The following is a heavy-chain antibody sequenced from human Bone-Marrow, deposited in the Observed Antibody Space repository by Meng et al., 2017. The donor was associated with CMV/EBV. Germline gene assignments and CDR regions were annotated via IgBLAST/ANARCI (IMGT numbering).Heavy chain of an antibody. V-gene: IGHV3-48*03. CDR1: GFTFSSYE. D-gene: IGHD4-17*01. J-gene: IGHJ4*02. Sequence: LSLTCAASGFTFSSYEMNWVRQAPGKGLEWVSYISSSGSTIYYADSVKGRFTISRDNAKNSLYLQMNSLRAEDTAVYYCARGVATVTTYSPIYFDYWGQGTLVTVSS. CDR2: ISSSGSTI. CDR3: ARGVATVTTYSPIYFDY.